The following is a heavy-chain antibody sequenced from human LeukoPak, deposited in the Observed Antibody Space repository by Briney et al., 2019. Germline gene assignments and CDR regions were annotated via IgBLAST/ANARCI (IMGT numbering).Heavy chain of an antibody. Sequence: GGSLRLSCAASGFTFSSYAMSWVRQGPVKGLEWVSAISGSGDSTYYAHSVKGRFTISRDNSKNTLYLQMSSLRAEDTAVYYCAKEASGWPNWFDPWGQGTLVTVSS. CDR2: ISGSGDST. D-gene: IGHD6-19*01. V-gene: IGHV3-23*01. CDR3: AKEASGWPNWFDP. CDR1: GFTFSSYA. J-gene: IGHJ5*02.